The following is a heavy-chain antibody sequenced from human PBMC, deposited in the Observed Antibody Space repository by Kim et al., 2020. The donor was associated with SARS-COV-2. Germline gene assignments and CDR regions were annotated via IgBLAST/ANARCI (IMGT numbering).Heavy chain of an antibody. V-gene: IGHV1-46*01. D-gene: IGHD6-6*01. Sequence: SYAQKFQGRVTMTRDTSTSTVYMELSSLRSEDTAVYYCASSSSVTYYFDYWGQGTLVTVSS. J-gene: IGHJ4*02. CDR3: ASSSSVTYYFDY.